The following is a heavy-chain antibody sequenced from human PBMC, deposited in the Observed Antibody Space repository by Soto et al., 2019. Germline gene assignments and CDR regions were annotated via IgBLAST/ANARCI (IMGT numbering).Heavy chain of an antibody. Sequence: QVQLVQSGAEVKKPGSSVKVSCKASGGTFSSFAISWVRQAPGPGLEWMGGIIPIFGTANYAQKFQGRVTITADESTSTAYMELSRLRSEDTAVYYCASDPNYYDSSGYYPRGFYYYGMDVWGQGTTVTVSS. D-gene: IGHD3-22*01. V-gene: IGHV1-69*01. CDR2: IIPIFGTA. J-gene: IGHJ6*02. CDR3: ASDPNYYDSSGYYPRGFYYYGMDV. CDR1: GGTFSSFA.